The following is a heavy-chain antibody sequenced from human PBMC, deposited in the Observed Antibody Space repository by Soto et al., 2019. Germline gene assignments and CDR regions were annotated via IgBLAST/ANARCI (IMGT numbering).Heavy chain of an antibody. V-gene: IGHV3-23*01. CDR1: GFTLSSYV. J-gene: IGHJ4*02. CDR3: AKDVAAITMVRGVIITPYYFDY. Sequence: GGSLRLSCAASGFTLSSYVMSWVRRAPGKGLEWVSVISGSGGSTYYADSVKGRFTISRDNSKNTLYLQMNSLRAEDTAVYYCAKDVAAITMVRGVIITPYYFDYWGQGTLVTVS. D-gene: IGHD3-10*01. CDR2: ISGSGGST.